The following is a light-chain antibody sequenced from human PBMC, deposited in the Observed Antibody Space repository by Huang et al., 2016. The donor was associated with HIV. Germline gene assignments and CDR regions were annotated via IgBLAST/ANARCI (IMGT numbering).Light chain of an antibody. J-gene: IGKJ4*01. CDR1: QDISNY. V-gene: IGKV1-33*01. CDR3: QHFDNLALT. CDR2: DAS. Sequence: DIQMTQSPSSLSASVGDRVTITCQASQDISNYLNWYQQKPGKAPKLLIYDASNLETGVPSRCSGSGSGTDFTFTISSLQPEDIATDYCQHFDNLALTFGGGTKVQIK.